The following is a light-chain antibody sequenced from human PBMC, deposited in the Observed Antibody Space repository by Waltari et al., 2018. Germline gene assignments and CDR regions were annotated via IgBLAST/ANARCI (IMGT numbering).Light chain of an antibody. CDR1: QTVPSNH. CDR3: QQYGTSPPYT. J-gene: IGKJ2*01. Sequence: ESVLTQSPGTLSLSPGERATLSCRASQTVPSNHLAWYQQRPGQAPRLLIYHASVRVTGIPDRFSGRGSGTDFTLTISRLEPEDFAVYYCQQYGTSPPYTFGQGTKLEIK. V-gene: IGKV3-20*01. CDR2: HAS.